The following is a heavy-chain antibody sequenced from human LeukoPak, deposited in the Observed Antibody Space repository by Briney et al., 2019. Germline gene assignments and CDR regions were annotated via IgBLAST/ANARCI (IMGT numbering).Heavy chain of an antibody. Sequence: SVKVSCKASGGTFSSYAISWVRQAPGQGLEWMGGIIPIFGTANYAQKFQGRVTITADKSTSTAYMELSSLRSEDTAVYYCARTYCAEDCSIRYFDYWGQGTLVTVSS. D-gene: IGHD2-21*02. CDR3: ARTYCAEDCSIRYFDY. CDR2: IIPIFGTA. CDR1: GGTFSSYA. V-gene: IGHV1-69*06. J-gene: IGHJ4*02.